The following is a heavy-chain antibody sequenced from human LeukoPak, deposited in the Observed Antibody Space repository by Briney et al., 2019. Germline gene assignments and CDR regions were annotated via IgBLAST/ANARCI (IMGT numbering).Heavy chain of an antibody. J-gene: IGHJ4*02. CDR2: IHWNGGSK. CDR1: GFTFDGYA. Sequence: GGSLRLSCAASGFTFDGYAMSWVRQAPGKGLEWVSGIHWNGGSKGYADSVKGRFTISRDNAKKSLDLQMNNLRAEDTGLYYCTRGSSSSIYYFDSWGQGTLITV. V-gene: IGHV3-20*04. CDR3: TRGSSSSIYYFDS. D-gene: IGHD6-6*01.